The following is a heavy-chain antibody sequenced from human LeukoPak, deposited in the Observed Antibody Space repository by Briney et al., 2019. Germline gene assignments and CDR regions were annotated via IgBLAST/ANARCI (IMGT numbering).Heavy chain of an antibody. CDR2: IYPGDSDT. J-gene: IGHJ4*02. D-gene: IGHD3-3*01. V-gene: IGHV5-51*01. CDR1: GHSFSKYW. CDR3: ARRAFTIGGYYPYYFDF. Sequence: GESLKISCQGSGHSFSKYWIGWVRQMPGKGLEWMGIIYPGDSDTRYSPSFQGQVTISVDKSISTAYLQWSSLKASDTAMYYCARRAFTIGGYYPYYFDFWGQGTLVTVSS.